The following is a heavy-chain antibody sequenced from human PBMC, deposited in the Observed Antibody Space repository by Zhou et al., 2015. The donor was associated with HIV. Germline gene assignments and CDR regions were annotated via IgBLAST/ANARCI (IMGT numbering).Heavy chain of an antibody. J-gene: IGHJ3*02. D-gene: IGHD3-10*01. V-gene: IGHV3-49*03. CDR3: ARDREYYYGSGSRARDDAFDI. Sequence: EVQLVESGGGLVQPGRSLRLSCTASGFTFGDYPMSWFRQAPGKGLQWVGFIRSKAYGGTTEYAASVKGRFTISRDDSKSIAYLQMNSLRLEDTAVYYCARDREYYYGSGSRARDDAFDIWGQGTMVTVSS. CDR2: IRSKAYGGTT. CDR1: GFTFGDYP.